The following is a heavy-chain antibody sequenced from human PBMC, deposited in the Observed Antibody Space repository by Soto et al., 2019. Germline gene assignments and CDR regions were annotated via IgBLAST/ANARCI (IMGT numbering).Heavy chain of an antibody. CDR2: INPSGGST. J-gene: IGHJ4*02. D-gene: IGHD2-15*01. CDR3: ARDGCSGGSCYSPSSFGY. CDR1: GYTFTSYY. Sequence: QVQLVQSGAEVKKPGASVKVSCKASGYTFTSYYMHWVRQAPGQGLEWMGIINPSGGSTSYAQKFQGRVTMNRDTSTSTVYMELSSLRSEDTAVYYCARDGCSGGSCYSPSSFGYWGQGTLVTVSS. V-gene: IGHV1-46*03.